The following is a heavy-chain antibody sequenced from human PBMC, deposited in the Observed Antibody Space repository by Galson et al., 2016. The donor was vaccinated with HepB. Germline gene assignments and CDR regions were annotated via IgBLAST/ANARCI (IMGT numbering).Heavy chain of an antibody. Sequence: VSYISSGSSTIYYADSVKGRFTISRDNAQNSLSLQMNSLRDEDSAVYYCARCPGGLMYYFGMDVWGQGTTVAVSS. CDR3: ARCPGGLMYYFGMDV. D-gene: IGHD3-16*01. CDR2: ISSGSSTI. J-gene: IGHJ6*02. V-gene: IGHV3-48*02.